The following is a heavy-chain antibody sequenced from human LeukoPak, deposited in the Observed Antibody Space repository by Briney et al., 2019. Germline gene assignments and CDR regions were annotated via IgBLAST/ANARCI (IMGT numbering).Heavy chain of an antibody. Sequence: PGRSLRLSCAASGFTFSSYAMHWVRQAPGKGLEWVAVISYDGSNKYYADSVKGRFTISRDNSKNTLYLQMNSLGAEDTAVYYCARDRVAVAEWEIDYWGQGTLVTVSS. V-gene: IGHV3-30*04. D-gene: IGHD6-19*01. J-gene: IGHJ4*02. CDR1: GFTFSSYA. CDR2: ISYDGSNK. CDR3: ARDRVAVAEWEIDY.